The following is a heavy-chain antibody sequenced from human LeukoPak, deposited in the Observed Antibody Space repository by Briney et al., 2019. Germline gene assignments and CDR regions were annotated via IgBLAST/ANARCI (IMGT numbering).Heavy chain of an antibody. V-gene: IGHV3-30*04. CDR1: GFTFSSYA. CDR2: ISYDGSNK. D-gene: IGHD6-6*01. J-gene: IGHJ5*02. CDR3: AKDIAARFDP. Sequence: GGSLRLSCAASGFTFSSYAMHWVRQAPGKGLEWVAVISYDGSNKYYADSVKGRFTISRDNAKNSLCLQMDSLRAEDTAVYYCAKDIAARFDPWGQGTLVTVSS.